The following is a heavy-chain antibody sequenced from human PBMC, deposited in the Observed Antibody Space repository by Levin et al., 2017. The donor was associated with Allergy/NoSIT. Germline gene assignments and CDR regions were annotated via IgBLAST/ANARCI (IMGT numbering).Heavy chain of an antibody. V-gene: IGHV1-58*02. CDR1: GFTFTSSA. CDR2: IVVGSGNT. CDR3: AAASDYGDYLDAFDI. J-gene: IGHJ3*02. Sequence: VASVKVSCKASGFTFTSSAMQWVRQARGQRLEWIGWIVVGSGNTNYAQKFQERVTITRDMSTSTAYMELSSLRSEDTAVYYCAAASDYGDYLDAFDIWGQGTMVTVSS. D-gene: IGHD4-17*01.